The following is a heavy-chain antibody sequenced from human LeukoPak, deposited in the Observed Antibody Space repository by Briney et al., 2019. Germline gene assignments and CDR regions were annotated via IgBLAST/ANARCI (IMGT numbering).Heavy chain of an antibody. CDR3: ARELSAAAPYYMDV. D-gene: IGHD6-25*01. CDR1: EGTFGGYT. CDR2: IIPMLRSS. J-gene: IGHJ6*03. Sequence: SVKVSCKASEGTFGGYTISWVRQAPGQGLEWMGGIIPMLRSSTYAQSFQGRLTITTDESTTTVHMELRSLRSEDTAVYYCARELSAAAPYYMDVWGKGTTVTVSS. V-gene: IGHV1-69*16.